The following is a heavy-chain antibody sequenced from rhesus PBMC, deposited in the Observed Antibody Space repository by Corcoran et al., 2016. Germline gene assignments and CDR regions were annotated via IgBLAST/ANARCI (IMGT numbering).Heavy chain of an antibody. Sequence: QVQLQESGPGLLKPSETLSLTCTVSGGSIRSTFWSWIRKSPGKGLEWIVTIHGDSGGTSYNPSLESRVTILRDTSKNQFSLMLNSVTAADTAVDYCARYLTWTLDDWGQGVMVTVTS. CDR1: GGSIRSTF. D-gene: IGHD1-38*01. CDR3: ARYLTWTLDD. V-gene: IGHV4-147*01. CDR2: IHGDSGGT. J-gene: IGHJ4*01.